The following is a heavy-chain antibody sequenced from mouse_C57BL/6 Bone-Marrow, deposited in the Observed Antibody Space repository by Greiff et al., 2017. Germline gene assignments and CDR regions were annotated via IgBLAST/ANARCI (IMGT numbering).Heavy chain of an antibody. CDR3: ARCCYGSSPFDY. CDR2: IDPSDSET. Sequence: VQLLQPGAELVRPGSSVKLSCKASGYTFTSYWMHWVQQRPIQGLEWIGNIDPSDSETHYHQKFKDRATLTIDKSSSTAYLQLSSLTSEDSAVYYCARCCYGSSPFDYWGQGTTLTVSS. D-gene: IGHD1-1*01. CDR1: GYTFTSYW. V-gene: IGHV1-52*01. J-gene: IGHJ2*01.